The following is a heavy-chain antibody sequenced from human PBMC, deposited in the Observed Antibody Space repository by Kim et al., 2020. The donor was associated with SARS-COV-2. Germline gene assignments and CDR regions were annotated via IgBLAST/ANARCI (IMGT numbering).Heavy chain of an antibody. CDR3: AKDRSPRLQATSCYDY. CDR2: ISWNSGGI. J-gene: IGHJ4*02. Sequence: GGSLRLSCAASGFKFNDYAIHWVRQAPGKGLEWVSGISWNSGGIVYADSVKGRFTMSRDNAKNSLYLQMNSLRPEDTALYFCAKDRSPRLQATSCYDYWGQGTLVTVSS. V-gene: IGHV3-9*01. D-gene: IGHD2-15*01. CDR1: GFKFNDYA.